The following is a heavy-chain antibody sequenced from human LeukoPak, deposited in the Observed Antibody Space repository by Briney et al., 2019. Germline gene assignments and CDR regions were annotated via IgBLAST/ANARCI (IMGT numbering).Heavy chain of an antibody. CDR2: INKDGSQI. CDR1: GFTFSNYW. V-gene: IGHV3-7*03. D-gene: IGHD2-2*02. Sequence: GGSLRLSCAASGFTFSNYWMNWVRQAPGKGLEWVAYINKDGSQIYYIDSVKGRFTVYRDNAKNSLSLIMNNLRAEDTAVYFCAIYLGIQGETFFDYWGPRTLVTVSS. J-gene: IGHJ4*02. CDR3: AIYLGIQGETFFDY.